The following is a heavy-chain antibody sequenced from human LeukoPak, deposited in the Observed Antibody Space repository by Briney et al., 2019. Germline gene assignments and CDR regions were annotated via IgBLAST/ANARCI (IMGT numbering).Heavy chain of an antibody. V-gene: IGHV3-48*03. CDR1: GFSFNSYW. CDR3: ARVGGIAVAGTQGEIDY. Sequence: GGSLRLSCAGSGFSFNSYWMSWVRQAPGKGLEWVSYISSSGSTIYYADSVKGRFTISRDNAKNSLYLQMNSLRAEDTAVYYCARVGGIAVAGTQGEIDYWGQGTLVTVSS. D-gene: IGHD6-19*01. CDR2: ISSSGSTI. J-gene: IGHJ4*02.